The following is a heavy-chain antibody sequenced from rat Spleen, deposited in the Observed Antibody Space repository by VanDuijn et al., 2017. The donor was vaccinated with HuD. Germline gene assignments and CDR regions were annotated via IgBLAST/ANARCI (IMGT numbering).Heavy chain of an antibody. J-gene: IGHJ2*01. CDR2: ISYSGST. Sequence: EVQLQESGPGLVKPSQSLSLTCSVTGYSITNNYWGWIRKFPGKKMEWMGFISYSGSTSHNPSLKSRISITRDTSKNQFFLQLNSVTTEDTATYYCARYGLITTISTYFDFWGQGVMVSVSS. V-gene: IGHV3-1*01. CDR1: GYSITNNY. CDR3: ARYGLITTISTYFDF. D-gene: IGHD1-10*01.